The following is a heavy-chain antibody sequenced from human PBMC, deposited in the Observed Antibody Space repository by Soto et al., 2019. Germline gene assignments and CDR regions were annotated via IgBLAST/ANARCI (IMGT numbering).Heavy chain of an antibody. CDR1: GFTFSTYG. CDR3: TRDPGTTDCMFDY. CDR2: ISSSSSII. J-gene: IGHJ4*02. V-gene: IGHV3-48*02. Sequence: GGSLRLSCAASGFTFSTYGMNWVRQAPGKGLEWVSHISSSSSIIYYADSVKGRFTISRDDARNSLYLQMNSLRDEDTAVYYCTRDPGTTDCMFDYWGQGTLVTGLL. D-gene: IGHD1-1*01.